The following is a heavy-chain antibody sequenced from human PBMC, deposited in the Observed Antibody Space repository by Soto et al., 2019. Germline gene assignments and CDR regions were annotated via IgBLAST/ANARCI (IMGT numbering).Heavy chain of an antibody. D-gene: IGHD3-10*01. CDR3: ARGRHYYGSGSYYIGRYYYYGMDV. J-gene: IGHJ6*02. CDR2: INHSGST. Sequence: PSETLSLTCAVYCGSFSGYYWSWIRQPPGKGLEWIGEINHSGSTNYNPSLKSRVTISVDTSKNQFSLKPSSVTAADTAVYYCARGRHYYGSGSYYIGRYYYYGMDVWGQGTTVTVSS. V-gene: IGHV4-34*01. CDR1: CGSFSGYY.